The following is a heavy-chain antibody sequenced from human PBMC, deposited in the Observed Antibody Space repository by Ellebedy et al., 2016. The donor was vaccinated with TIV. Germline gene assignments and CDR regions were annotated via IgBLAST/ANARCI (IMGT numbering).Heavy chain of an antibody. D-gene: IGHD4-11*01. CDR1: GFTFSAYA. V-gene: IGHV3-23*01. CDR2: IAGNNVNR. J-gene: IGHJ3*02. CDR3: ARQFTAYSYGFDI. Sequence: GGSLRLXXATSGFTFSAYAMSWVRQAPGKGLEWVSAIAGNNVNRYYADAVRGRFTISRDNTRNSLSLQMNSLRAEDTAVYYCARQFTAYSYGFDIWGQGTTVTVSS.